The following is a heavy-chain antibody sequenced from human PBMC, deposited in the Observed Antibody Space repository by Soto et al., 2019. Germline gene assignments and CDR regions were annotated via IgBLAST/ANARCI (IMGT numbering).Heavy chain of an antibody. V-gene: IGHV1-18*01. Sequence: GVSAKVASTASGGAFRSYAITWGRPAPGQGLERMGGIIPIFGNTNYAQKLQGRVTMTTDTSTSTAYMERRSLRADDKAVYDSARGVGATDDWGQGTLVTVSS. CDR2: IIPIFGNT. CDR3: ARGVGATDD. D-gene: IGHD1-26*01. J-gene: IGHJ4*02. CDR1: GGAFRSYA.